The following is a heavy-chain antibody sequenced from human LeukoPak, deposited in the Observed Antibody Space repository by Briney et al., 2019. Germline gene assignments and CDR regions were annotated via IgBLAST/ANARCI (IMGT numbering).Heavy chain of an antibody. Sequence: PSETLSLTCTVSGGSVSSNSYYWSWVRQPPGKGLEWIGFIDYTGSANYNPSLKSRVTISLDTSKNQFSLKLSSVTAADTAVYYCATPGSPSGDAFDIWGQGTMVTVSS. CDR3: ATPGSPSGDAFDI. CDR2: IDYTGSA. CDR1: GGSVSSNSYY. J-gene: IGHJ3*02. D-gene: IGHD1-26*01. V-gene: IGHV4-61*01.